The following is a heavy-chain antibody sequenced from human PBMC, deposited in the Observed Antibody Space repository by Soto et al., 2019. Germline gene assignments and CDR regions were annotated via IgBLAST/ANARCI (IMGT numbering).Heavy chain of an antibody. CDR1: GFPVSSNY. V-gene: IGHV3-66*01. CDR2: IYSGGST. J-gene: IGHJ4*02. CDR3: TRVNGRYCPSTTCFDY. D-gene: IGHD2-2*01. Sequence: PGGSLRLSCAASGFPVSSNYMSWVRQAKGKGLEWVSVIYSGGSTYYADSVKGRFTISRDNSKNTLYLQMNSLRAEDTAVYYCTRVNGRYCPSTTCFDYWGQGTLVTVSS.